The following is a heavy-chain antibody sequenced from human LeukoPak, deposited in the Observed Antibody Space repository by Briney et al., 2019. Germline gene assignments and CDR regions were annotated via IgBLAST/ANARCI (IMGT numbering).Heavy chain of an antibody. CDR2: IRSSGDTT. CDR3: ARYCNGVTCYSGYDY. Sequence: GGSLRLSCAASGFTFSDYAMDWVRQAPGKGLEWVSVIRSSGDTTYYADFVKGRFTISRDNSKNTLYLQMNSLRAEDTAVYYCARYCNGVTCYSGYDYWGQGTLVTVSS. J-gene: IGHJ4*02. V-gene: IGHV3-23*01. CDR1: GFTFSDYA. D-gene: IGHD2-15*01.